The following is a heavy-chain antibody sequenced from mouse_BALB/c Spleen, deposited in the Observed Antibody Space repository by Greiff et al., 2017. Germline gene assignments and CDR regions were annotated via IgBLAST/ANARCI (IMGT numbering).Heavy chain of an antibody. CDR2: IYPGNSDT. Sequence: VQLQQSGTVLARPGASVKMSCKASGYSFTSYWMHWVKQRPGQGLEWIGAIYPGNSDTIYNQKFKGKATLTVDKSSSTAYMELRSLTSEDTAVYYCAREYYGSSFDYWGQGTTLTVSS. D-gene: IGHD1-1*01. CDR1: GYSFTSYW. V-gene: IGHV1-5*01. J-gene: IGHJ2*01. CDR3: AREYYGSSFDY.